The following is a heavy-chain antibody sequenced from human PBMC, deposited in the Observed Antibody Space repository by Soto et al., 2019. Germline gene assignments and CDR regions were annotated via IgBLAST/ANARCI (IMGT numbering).Heavy chain of an antibody. CDR3: VGPGTTDAY. J-gene: IGHJ1*01. CDR1: GASLRSCDYS. V-gene: IGHV4-30-4*01. D-gene: IGHD2-2*01. Sequence: TPSPPFTFLGASLRSCDYSWSFLRHPPGEGLEGIGDIYSKGGAFHKPSIKGRLTTSIHTSKNQFSLKLNSVTVADTAIYYCVGPGTTDAYWGRGTLVSVSS. CDR2: IYSKGGA.